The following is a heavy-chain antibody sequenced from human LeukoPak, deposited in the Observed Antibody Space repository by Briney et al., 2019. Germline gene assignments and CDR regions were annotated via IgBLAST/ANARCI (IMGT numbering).Heavy chain of an antibody. CDR2: IKYSVTT. J-gene: IGHJ5*02. CDR3: ARHEVKYGSGTYPLGT. CDR1: GGSISSYY. V-gene: IGHV4-59*08. D-gene: IGHD3-10*01. Sequence: PSETLSLTCTLSGGSISSYYWSWIRQPPGKGLEWIGYIKYSVTTNYNPSLTSRVTISVDQSKNQFSLKLSSVTAADTAVYYCARHEVKYGSGTYPLGTWGQGTLVTVSS.